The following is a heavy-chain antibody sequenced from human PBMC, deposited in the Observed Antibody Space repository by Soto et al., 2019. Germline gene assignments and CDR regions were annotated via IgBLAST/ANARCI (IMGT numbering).Heavy chain of an antibody. CDR2: INHSGST. V-gene: IGHV4-34*01. Sequence: QVQLQQWGAGLLKPSETLSLTCAVYGGSFSGYYWSWIRQPPGKGLEWIGEINHSGSTNYNPSLKSRVTISVDTSKNQFSLKLSSVTAADTAVYYCARGSGYSSSWYNVVRGIRGAPDYWGQGTLVTVSS. CDR3: ARGSGYSSSWYNVVRGIRGAPDY. J-gene: IGHJ4*02. CDR1: GGSFSGYY. D-gene: IGHD6-13*01.